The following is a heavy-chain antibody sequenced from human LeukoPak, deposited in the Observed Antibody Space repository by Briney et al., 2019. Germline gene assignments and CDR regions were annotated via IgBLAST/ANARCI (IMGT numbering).Heavy chain of an antibody. V-gene: IGHV3-9*01. CDR1: GFTFDDYA. D-gene: IGHD3-10*01. J-gene: IGHJ4*02. CDR3: AKAWYYGSGSYYPEDY. Sequence: PGRSLRLSCAASGFTFDDYAMHWVRQAPGKGLEWVSGISWNSGSIGYADSVKGRFTISRDNAKNSLYLQMNSLRAEDTALYYCAKAWYYGSGSYYPEDYWGQGTLVTVSS. CDR2: ISWNSGSI.